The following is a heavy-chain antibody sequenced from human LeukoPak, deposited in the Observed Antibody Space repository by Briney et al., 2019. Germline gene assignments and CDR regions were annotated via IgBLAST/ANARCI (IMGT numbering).Heavy chain of an antibody. CDR1: GGSISSSSYY. CDR2: IYYSGGT. V-gene: IGHV4-39*01. J-gene: IGHJ3*02. CDR3: ARQRYSGSYYGVQWNAFDI. Sequence: SETLSLTCTVSGGSISSSSYYWGWIRQPPGKGLEWLGSIYYSGGTYYNPSLKSRVTISVDTSKNQFSLKLSSVTAADTAVFYCARQRYSGSYYGVQWNAFDIWGQGTMVTVSS. D-gene: IGHD1-26*01.